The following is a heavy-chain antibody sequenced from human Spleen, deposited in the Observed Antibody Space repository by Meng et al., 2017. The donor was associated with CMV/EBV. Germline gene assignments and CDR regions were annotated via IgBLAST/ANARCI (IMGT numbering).Heavy chain of an antibody. CDR1: GFTFSSYS. J-gene: IGHJ3*01. CDR2: ISISSSYI. D-gene: IGHD1-26*01. CDR3: ARDQGAGPPFDVFDV. V-gene: IGHV3-21*06. Sequence: GESLKISCAASGFTFSSYSMNWVRQAPGKGLEWVSSISISSSYIYYGESVKGRFTISRDNAKNTLYLQMNSLRAEDTTVYYCARDQGAGPPFDVFDVWGPGTMVTVSS.